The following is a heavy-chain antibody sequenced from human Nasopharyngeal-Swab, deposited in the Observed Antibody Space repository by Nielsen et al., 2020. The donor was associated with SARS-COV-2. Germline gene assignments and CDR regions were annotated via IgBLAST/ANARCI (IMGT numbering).Heavy chain of an antibody. D-gene: IGHD2-15*01. CDR3: ARDTYCSGGSCYGYRMAV. Sequence: WIRQPPGKGLEWVANIKEDGSEKNYVDSVKGRFTISRDNAKNSLYLQMNSLRADDTAVYYCARDTYCSGGSCYGYRMAVWGQGTTVTVSS. CDR2: IKEDGSEK. J-gene: IGHJ6*02. V-gene: IGHV3-7*01.